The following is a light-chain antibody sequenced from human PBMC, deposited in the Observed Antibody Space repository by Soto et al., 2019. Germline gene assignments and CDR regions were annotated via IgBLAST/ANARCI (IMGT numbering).Light chain of an antibody. J-gene: IGLJ1*01. V-gene: IGLV2-14*01. CDR2: DVS. CDR3: SSYTSSSHLRYV. CDR1: SSEVGGYDY. Sequence: QSVLTQPAPVSGSPGQSVPISCTGTSSEVGGYDYVSWYQQHPGKAPKLMIYDVSNRPSGVSNRFSGSKSGNTASLTISGLQAEDEADYYCSSYTSSSHLRYVFGPGTKVTVL.